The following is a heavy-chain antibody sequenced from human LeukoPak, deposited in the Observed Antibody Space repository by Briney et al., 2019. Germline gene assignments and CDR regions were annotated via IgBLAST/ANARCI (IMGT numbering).Heavy chain of an antibody. CDR3: ARRYDDSSGYYLDY. J-gene: IGHJ4*02. Sequence: GGSLRLSCAASGFIFRSYWMSWVRQAPGKGLEWVANIKQDGSEKNYVESVKGRFTISRDNAENSLGLQMNSLRAEDTAVYYCARRYDDSSGYYLDYWGQGTLVTVSS. V-gene: IGHV3-7*01. D-gene: IGHD3-22*01. CDR2: IKQDGSEK. CDR1: GFIFRSYW.